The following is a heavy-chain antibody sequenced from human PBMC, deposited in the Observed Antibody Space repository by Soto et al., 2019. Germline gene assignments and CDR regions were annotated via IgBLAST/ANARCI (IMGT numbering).Heavy chain of an antibody. CDR3: AHRRVGRGMDF. CDR1: GFSLSTSGVG. Sequence: QITLKESGPTLVKPTQTLTLTCTFSGFSLSTSGVGVGWIRQPPGKALQWLAVIHWNDDNHYSPSLQSRLTINXXPHKHEVVLTVTNIDPVDTATYYCAHRRVGRGMDFWGQGTTVTVSS. CDR2: IHWNDDN. D-gene: IGHD2-15*01. V-gene: IGHV2-5*01. J-gene: IGHJ6*02.